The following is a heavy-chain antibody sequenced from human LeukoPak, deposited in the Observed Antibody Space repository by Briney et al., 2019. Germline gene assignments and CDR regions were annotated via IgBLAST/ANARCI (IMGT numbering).Heavy chain of an antibody. D-gene: IGHD2-21*01. CDR3: ARSISGDRTLDY. Sequence: SGPALVKPTQTLTLTCTLSGFSLSTSKMCVSWIRQPPGKALEWLARIDWDDDKYYRTSLKTRLTVSKDTSKNQVVLTMTNMDPVDTATYYCARSISGDRTLDYWGQGTLVTVSS. J-gene: IGHJ4*02. V-gene: IGHV2-70*11. CDR2: IDWDDDK. CDR1: GFSLSTSKMC.